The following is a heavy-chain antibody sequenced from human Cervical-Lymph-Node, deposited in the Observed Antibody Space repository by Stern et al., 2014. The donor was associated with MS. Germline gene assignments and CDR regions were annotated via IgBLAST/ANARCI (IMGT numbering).Heavy chain of an antibody. CDR1: GGSISSSSYY. D-gene: IGHD2-8*01. V-gene: IGHV4-39*01. Sequence: QVQLQESGPGLVKPSETLSLTCTVSGGSISSSSYYWGWIRQPPGKGLEWIGNIFYSGSTYYNPSLKSRVTISVDTSKNHFSLKLSSVTAADTAVYYCARQEDIVHPWGQGTLVTVSS. J-gene: IGHJ5*02. CDR3: ARQEDIVHP. CDR2: IFYSGST.